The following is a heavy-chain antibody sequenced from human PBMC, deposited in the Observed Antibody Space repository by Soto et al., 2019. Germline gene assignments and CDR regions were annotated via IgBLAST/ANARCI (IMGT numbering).Heavy chain of an antibody. CDR3: ARGRSHEWELLVQYFDS. CDR2: VYYSGST. D-gene: IGHD1-26*01. J-gene: IGHJ4*02. Sequence: LSXTCTVSGGAVSNSYCGWIRQPPGKGLEWVAYVYYSGSTNYNPSLGSRVTISVDKSKNQFSLKMTSVTGADTAVYYCARGRSHEWELLVQYFDSWGQGTLVTVSS. CDR1: GGAVSNSY. V-gene: IGHV4-59*02.